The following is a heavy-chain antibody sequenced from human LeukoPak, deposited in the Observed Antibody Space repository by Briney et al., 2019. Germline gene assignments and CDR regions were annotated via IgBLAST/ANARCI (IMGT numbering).Heavy chain of an antibody. J-gene: IGHJ4*02. CDR1: RYTFTRYW. CDR2: IYPGDSES. CDR3: ARIEGSTFDY. Sequence: GESPKISCKGSRYTFTRYWIGWVRQMPGKGLEWMGIIYPGDSESKYRPSLQGQVTISVDKSINTAYLQWSSLKASDTAIYYCARIEGSTFDYWGQGTLVTVSS. V-gene: IGHV5-51*01.